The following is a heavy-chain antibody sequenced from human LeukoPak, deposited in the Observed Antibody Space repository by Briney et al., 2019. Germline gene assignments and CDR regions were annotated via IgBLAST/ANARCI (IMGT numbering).Heavy chain of an antibody. Sequence: GGSLRLSCAASGFTFSSYETNWVRQAPGKGLEWVSYISSSGSTIYYADSVKGRFTISRDNAKNSLYLQMNSLRAEDTAVYYCARDGAAADFDYWGQGTLVTVSS. CDR1: GFTFSSYE. CDR2: ISSSGSTI. J-gene: IGHJ4*02. V-gene: IGHV3-48*03. CDR3: ARDGAAADFDY. D-gene: IGHD6-13*01.